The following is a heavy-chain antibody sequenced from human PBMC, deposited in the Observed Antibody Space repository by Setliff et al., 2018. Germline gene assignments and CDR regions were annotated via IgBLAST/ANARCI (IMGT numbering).Heavy chain of an antibody. J-gene: IGHJ6*03. Sequence: ASVKVSCKASGYTFTTYAIGWMRQAPGQGPEWMGWINTNTGNPSYARGFTGRFVFSLDTSVSTAYLQISSLKGEDTGVYYCARASRYGTIRYRGDYYMDVWGKGTTVTVSS. CDR2: INTNTGNP. V-gene: IGHV7-4-1*02. D-gene: IGHD5-12*01. CDR3: ARASRYGTIRYRGDYYMDV. CDR1: GYTFTTYA.